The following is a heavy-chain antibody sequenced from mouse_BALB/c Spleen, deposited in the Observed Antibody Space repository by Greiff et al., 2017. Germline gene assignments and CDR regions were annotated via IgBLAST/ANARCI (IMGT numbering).Heavy chain of an antibody. CDR2: IWSGGST. Sequence: VQLVESGPGLVQPSQSLSITCTASGFSLTSYGVHWVRQSPGKGLEWLGVIWSGGSTDYNAAFISRLSISKDNSKSQVFFKMNSLQADDTAIYYCARNEVNDYDGFAYWGQGTLVTVSA. D-gene: IGHD2-4*01. J-gene: IGHJ3*01. CDR1: GFSLTSYG. CDR3: ARNEVNDYDGFAY. V-gene: IGHV2-4-1*01.